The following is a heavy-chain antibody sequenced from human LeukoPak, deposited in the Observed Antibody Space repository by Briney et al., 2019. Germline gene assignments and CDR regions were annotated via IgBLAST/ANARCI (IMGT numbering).Heavy chain of an antibody. CDR2: IRGGVET. V-gene: IGHV3-23*01. D-gene: IGHD3-10*01. Sequence: GGSLRLSCAASGFSFTKFAMSWGRQAPARGPEWVSSIRGGVETFYADSVKGRFTLSRDDSKNTVYLQLNNLRAEDTAMYYCAGANWVSNADGVWWGQGTQVTVSS. CDR1: GFSFTKFA. J-gene: IGHJ4*02. CDR3: AGANWVSNADGVW.